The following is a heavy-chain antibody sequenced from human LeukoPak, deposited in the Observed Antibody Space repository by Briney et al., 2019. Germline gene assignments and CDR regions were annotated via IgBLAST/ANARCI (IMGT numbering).Heavy chain of an antibody. CDR2: ISYDGSNK. J-gene: IGHJ4*02. CDR1: GFTFSSYA. D-gene: IGHD3-3*01. CDR3: ARDRVYYDFWSGYPDY. Sequence: GGSLRLSCAASGFTFSSYAMRWVRQAPGKGGEWVAVISYDGSNKYYADSVKGRFTISRDNSKNTLYLQMNSPRAEDTAVYYCARDRVYYDFWSGYPDYWGQGTLVTVSS. V-gene: IGHV3-30-3*01.